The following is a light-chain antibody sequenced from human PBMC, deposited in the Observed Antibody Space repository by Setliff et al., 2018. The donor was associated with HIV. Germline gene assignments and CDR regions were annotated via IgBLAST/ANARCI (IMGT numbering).Light chain of an antibody. CDR2: AVS. CDR1: NSDIDTYNY. J-gene: IGLJ1*01. Sequence: QSTLAQPASVSGSPGQSITISCTGINSDIDTYNYVSWHQQQPGKAPKLLIYAVSTRPSGVSNRFSGSKSGNTASLTISGLQVEDESDYYCCSFTSSNTYVFGTGTKVTVL. V-gene: IGLV2-14*03. CDR3: CSFTSSNTYV.